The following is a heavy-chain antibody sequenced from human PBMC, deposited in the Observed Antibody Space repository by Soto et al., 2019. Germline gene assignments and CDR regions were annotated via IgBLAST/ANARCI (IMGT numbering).Heavy chain of an antibody. V-gene: IGHV5-51*01. CDR2: IYPGDSDT. CDR3: ARHPHPLKWWTGSYSLRFDY. J-gene: IGHJ4*02. Sequence: PGESLKISCKGSGYSFSSYWIAWVRQMLGKALACMGIIYPGDSDTRYSPSFQGQVTTSADKSINTAYLQWSSLKASDSAMFYCARHPHPLKWWTGSYSLRFDYWGQGALVTVSS. D-gene: IGHD1-26*01. CDR1: GYSFSSYW.